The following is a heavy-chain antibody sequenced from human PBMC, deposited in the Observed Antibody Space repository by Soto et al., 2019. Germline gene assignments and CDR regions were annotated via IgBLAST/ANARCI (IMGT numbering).Heavy chain of an antibody. CDR2: VSAWNAKT. CDR1: GYTFNHYY. CDR3: ARDRTGSGRPPVASH. V-gene: IGHV1-18*01. D-gene: IGHD6-19*01. J-gene: IGHJ4*02. Sequence: ASVKVSCKASGYTFNHYYIIWVRQAPGQGLEWMGWVSAWNAKTDYAEKFQGRVTMTTDTSTSTAYMEMRGLRSDDTAVYYCARDRTGSGRPPVASHWGQGTLVTVSS.